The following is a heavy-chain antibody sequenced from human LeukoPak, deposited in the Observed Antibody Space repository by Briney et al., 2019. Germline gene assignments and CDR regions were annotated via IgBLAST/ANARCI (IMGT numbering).Heavy chain of an antibody. CDR1: GFTFSSYS. V-gene: IGHV3-30*18. CDR3: AKEKVPISMPAWYFDL. J-gene: IGHJ2*01. D-gene: IGHD2/OR15-2a*01. Sequence: GGSLRLSCAASGFTFSSYSMNWVRQTPGKGLEWVTVIAHDGSVQYYTDSVKGRFTISRDDSKNTLYLQMNSLRAEDTAIYYCAKEKVPISMPAWYFDLWGRGTLVTVSS. CDR2: IAHDGSVQ.